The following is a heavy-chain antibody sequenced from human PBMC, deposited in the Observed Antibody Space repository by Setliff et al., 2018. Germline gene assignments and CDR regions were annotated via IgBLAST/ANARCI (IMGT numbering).Heavy chain of an antibody. D-gene: IGHD6-19*01. Sequence: SETLSLTCGVSSGGGSFSAYYWSWIRQPPGKGLEWIGEISPGGSTIYNPSLRSRVTMSVDTAKNRFSLNLTSVTAADTAVYYCATSGFCSAGSCYSFDDWGQGALVTVSS. CDR2: ISPGGST. CDR3: ATSGFCSAGSCYSFDD. CDR1: SGGGSFSAYY. V-gene: IGHV4-34*01. J-gene: IGHJ4*02.